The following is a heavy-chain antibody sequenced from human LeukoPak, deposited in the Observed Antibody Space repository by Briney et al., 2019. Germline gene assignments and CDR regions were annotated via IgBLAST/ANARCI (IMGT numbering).Heavy chain of an antibody. Sequence: GGSLRLSCAASGFTFSGSAMHWVRQASGKGLEWVGRIKSKADSYATAYAASVKGRFIVSRDDSKNTAYLQMNSLKTEDTAVYYCARWATVLGYFQHWGQGTLVTVSS. CDR3: ARWATVLGYFQH. J-gene: IGHJ1*01. D-gene: IGHD4-17*01. CDR2: IKSKADSYAT. CDR1: GFTFSGSA. V-gene: IGHV3-73*01.